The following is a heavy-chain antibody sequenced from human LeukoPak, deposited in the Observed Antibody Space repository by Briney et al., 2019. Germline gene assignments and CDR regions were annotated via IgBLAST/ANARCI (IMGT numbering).Heavy chain of an antibody. CDR2: IKQDGSEK. V-gene: IGHV3-7*01. Sequence: GGPLRLSCAASGFTFSSYWMSWVRQAPGKGLEWVANIKQDGSEKYYVDSVKGRFTISRDNAKNSLYLQMNSLRAEDTAVYYCARRLYYDYVWGSYRYKYYFDYWGQGTLVTVSS. D-gene: IGHD3-16*02. J-gene: IGHJ4*02. CDR3: ARRLYYDYVWGSYRYKYYFDY. CDR1: GFTFSSYW.